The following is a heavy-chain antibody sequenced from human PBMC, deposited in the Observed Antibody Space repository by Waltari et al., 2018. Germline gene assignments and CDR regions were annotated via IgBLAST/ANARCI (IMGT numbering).Heavy chain of an antibody. CDR1: GSTVSGPY. V-gene: IGHV3-53*01. CDR2: INSGGDT. CDR3: TRDVTGYYYFDL. Sequence: EVQLVGSGGGWFQPGGSLRLSCAALGSTVSGPYMNWVRQAPGKGLEWVSVINSGGDTHYADSVKGRFTISRDNSKNTVYLQMNTLRAEDTALYYCTRDVTGYYYFDLWGRGTLVTVSS. J-gene: IGHJ2*01.